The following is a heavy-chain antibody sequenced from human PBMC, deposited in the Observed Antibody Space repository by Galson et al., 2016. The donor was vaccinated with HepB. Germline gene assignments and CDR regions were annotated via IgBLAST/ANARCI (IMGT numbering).Heavy chain of an antibody. Sequence: SLRLSCAASGFAFDIYAIHWVRQAPGKGLEWVSGISWNSAYVGYADSVKGRFTISRDNAKNSLYLQTNSLRAEDTALYYCARVVRDYRTYSYSGPSYAMDVWGQGTTVTVSS. D-gene: IGHD5-18*01. CDR3: ARVVRDYRTYSYSGPSYAMDV. V-gene: IGHV3-9*01. CDR1: GFAFDIYA. CDR2: ISWNSAYV. J-gene: IGHJ6*02.